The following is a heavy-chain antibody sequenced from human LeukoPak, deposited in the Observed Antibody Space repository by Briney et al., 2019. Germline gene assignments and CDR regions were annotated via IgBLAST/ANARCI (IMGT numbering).Heavy chain of an antibody. CDR3: ARGGGPYCGGDCYSASHP. J-gene: IGHJ5*02. Sequence: ASVNVSCTASGYTFTSYGISWVRQAPGQGLEWMGWISAYNGNTNYAQKLQGRVTMTTDTSTSTAYMELRSLRSDDMAVYYCARGGGPYCGGDCYSASHPWGQGTLVTVSS. CDR1: GYTFTSYG. CDR2: ISAYNGNT. V-gene: IGHV1-18*03. D-gene: IGHD2-21*02.